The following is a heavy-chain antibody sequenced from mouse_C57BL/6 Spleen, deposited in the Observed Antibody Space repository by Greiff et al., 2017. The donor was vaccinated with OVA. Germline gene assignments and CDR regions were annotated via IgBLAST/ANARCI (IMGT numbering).Heavy chain of an antibody. Sequence: EVKLMESGGGLVKPGGSLKLSCAASGFTFSSYAMSWVRQTPEKRLEWVATISDGGSYTYYPDNVKGRFTISRDNAKNNLYLQMSHLKSEDTAMYYCARAGYDRAMDYWGQGTSVTVSS. CDR1: GFTFSSYA. J-gene: IGHJ4*01. CDR3: ARAGYDRAMDY. CDR2: ISDGGSYT. V-gene: IGHV5-4*03. D-gene: IGHD2-3*01.